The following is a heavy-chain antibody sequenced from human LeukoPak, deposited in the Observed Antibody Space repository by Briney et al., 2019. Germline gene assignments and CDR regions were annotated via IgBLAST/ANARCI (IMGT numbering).Heavy chain of an antibody. D-gene: IGHD1-26*01. Sequence: PSETLSLTCSISGASVRTLYWSWLRQSPGRGLEWIGYIYSSGLTKYNPSLQSRVAFSEDATTNQFFLNLNAVTAADTAVYYCARTTAGRFLDPWGPGILVTVSS. J-gene: IGHJ5*02. CDR2: IYSSGLT. CDR1: GASVRTLY. V-gene: IGHV4-4*09. CDR3: ARTTAGRFLDP.